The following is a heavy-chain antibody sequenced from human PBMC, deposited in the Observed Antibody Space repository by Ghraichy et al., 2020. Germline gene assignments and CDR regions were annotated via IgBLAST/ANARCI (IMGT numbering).Heavy chain of an antibody. V-gene: IGHV4-59*08. CDR2: IYYSGSA. Sequence: ESLNISCTVSGGSISNYYWSWIRQPPGKGLEWIGYIYYSGSAKYNPSLKSRVTISVDTSKNQFSLKLSSVTAADTAMYYCAGQFCSSANCYAGDYYHYYGLDVWGQGTTVTVSS. J-gene: IGHJ6*02. D-gene: IGHD2-2*01. CDR3: AGQFCSSANCYAGDYYHYYGLDV. CDR1: GGSISNYY.